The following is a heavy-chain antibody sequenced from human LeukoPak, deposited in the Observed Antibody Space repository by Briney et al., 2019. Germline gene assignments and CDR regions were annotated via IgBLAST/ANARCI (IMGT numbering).Heavy chain of an antibody. D-gene: IGHD6-13*01. V-gene: IGHV3-23*01. CDR1: GFSFSSYA. J-gene: IGHJ4*02. CDR2: ISGSGGST. CDR3: AKGSSSWYRPFDY. Sequence: GGSLRLSCAASGFSFSSYAMSWVRQAPGKGLEWVSAISGSGGSTYYVDSVKGRFTISRDNSKNTLYLQMNSLRAEDTAVYYCAKGSSSWYRPFDYWGQGTLVTVSS.